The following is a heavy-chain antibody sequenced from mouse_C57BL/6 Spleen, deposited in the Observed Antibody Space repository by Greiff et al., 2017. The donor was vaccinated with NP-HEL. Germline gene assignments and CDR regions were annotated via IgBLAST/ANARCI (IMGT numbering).Heavy chain of an antibody. CDR2: INYDGSST. CDR1: GFTFSDYY. J-gene: IGHJ1*03. Sequence: EVQLVESEGGLVQPGSSMKLSCTASGFTFSDYYMAWVRQVPEKGLEWVANINYDGSSTYYLDSLKSRFIISRDNAKNILYLQMSSLKSEDTATYYCARDGVTTVVAPYWYFDVWGTGTTVTVSS. D-gene: IGHD1-1*01. CDR3: ARDGVTTVVAPYWYFDV. V-gene: IGHV5-16*01.